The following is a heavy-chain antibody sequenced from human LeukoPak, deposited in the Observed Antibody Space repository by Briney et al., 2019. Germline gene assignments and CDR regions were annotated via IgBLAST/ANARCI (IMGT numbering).Heavy chain of an antibody. CDR2: IIPILGIA. D-gene: IGHD2-2*01. J-gene: IGHJ6*03. CDR1: GGTFSSYA. V-gene: IGHV1-69*04. CDR3: ARGVAKYYYYYYYMDV. Sequence: SVKVSCKASGGTFSSYAISWVRQAPGQGLEWMGRIIPILGIANYAQKFQGRVTITADKSTSTAYMELSSLRSEDTAVYYCARGVAKYYYYYYYMDVWGKGTTVTVSS.